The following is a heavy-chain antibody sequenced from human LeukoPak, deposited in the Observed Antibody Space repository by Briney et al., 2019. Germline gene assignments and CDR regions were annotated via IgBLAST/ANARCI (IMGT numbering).Heavy chain of an antibody. CDR1: GFSSSSYW. Sequence: GGSLRLSCAASGFSSSSYWMHWVRQAPGKGLVWVSRINSDGSSTSYADSVKGRFTISRDNAKNTLYLQMNSLRAEDTAVYYCACIAVAGTGSDYWGQGTPVTVSS. J-gene: IGHJ4*02. D-gene: IGHD6-19*01. CDR2: INSDGSST. V-gene: IGHV3-74*01. CDR3: ACIAVAGTGSDY.